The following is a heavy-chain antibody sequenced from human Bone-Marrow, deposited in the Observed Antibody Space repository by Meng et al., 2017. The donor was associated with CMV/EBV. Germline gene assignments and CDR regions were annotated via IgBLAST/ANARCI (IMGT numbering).Heavy chain of an antibody. CDR2: ISAYNGNT. CDR1: GYTFTSYG. CDR3: ARDPVVPAALDY. V-gene: IGHV1-18*01. Sequence: ASVKVSCKASGYTFTSYGISWVRQAPGQGLEWMGWISAYNGNTNYAQKLQGRVTMTTDTSTSTAYMELSRLRSDDTAVYYCARDPVVPAALDYWGQGTLVTVSS. J-gene: IGHJ4*02. D-gene: IGHD2-2*01.